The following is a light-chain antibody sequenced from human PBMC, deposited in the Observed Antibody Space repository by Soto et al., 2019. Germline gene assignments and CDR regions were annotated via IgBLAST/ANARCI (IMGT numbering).Light chain of an antibody. V-gene: IGLV1-51*01. CDR3: GTWDSSLSAV. J-gene: IGLJ1*01. CDR1: SSNIGNNY. CDR2: DNN. Sequence: QSVLTQPPSVSAAPGQKVTISCSGSSSNIGNNYVSWYQQLPGTAPKLLIYDNNKRPSGIPDRFSGSKSGTSATLGITGLQTWYEADYYCGTWDSSLSAVFGTGTKLTVL.